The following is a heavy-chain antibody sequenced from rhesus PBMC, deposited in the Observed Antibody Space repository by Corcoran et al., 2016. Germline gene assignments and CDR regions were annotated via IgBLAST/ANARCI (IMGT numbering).Heavy chain of an antibody. CDR3: ARGMSWNEEFDY. J-gene: IGHJ4*01. V-gene: IGHV4-147*01. CDR2: VYGGSGST. CDR1: GASFSSTY. D-gene: IGHD1-14*01. Sequence: VQLQESGPGLVKPSETLPLTCAVSGASFSSTYWSCIRQPPGKGLEWIGYVYGGSGSTSYNPYLKSRVTISKDTSKNQFSLKLSSGTAADTAVYYCARGMSWNEEFDYWGQGVLVTVSS.